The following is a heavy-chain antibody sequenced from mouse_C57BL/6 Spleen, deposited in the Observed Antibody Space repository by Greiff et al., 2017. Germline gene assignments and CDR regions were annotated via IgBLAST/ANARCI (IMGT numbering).Heavy chain of an antibody. Sequence: QVQLQQPGAELVKPGASVKLSCKASGYTFTSYWMQWVKQRPGQGLEWIGEIDPSDSYTNYNQKFKGKATLTVDTSSSTAYMQLSSLTSEDSAVYYCASFYDYSWFAYWGQGTLVTVSA. D-gene: IGHD2-4*01. J-gene: IGHJ3*01. CDR1: GYTFTSYW. CDR2: IDPSDSYT. CDR3: ASFYDYSWFAY. V-gene: IGHV1-50*01.